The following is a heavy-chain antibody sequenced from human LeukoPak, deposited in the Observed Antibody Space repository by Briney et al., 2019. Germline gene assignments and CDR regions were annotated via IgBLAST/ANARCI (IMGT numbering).Heavy chain of an antibody. CDR1: GFAFNRYG. CDR2: KSYDGNNK. Sequence: GGSLRLSCAASGFAFNRYGMHWVRQAPGKGLEWVAFKSYDGNNKYYADSVKGRFTISRDNSKNTLYLQVNSLRAEDTAVYYCAKDGYCSDGNCYPNFFDSWGQGTLVTVSS. CDR3: AKDGYCSDGNCYPNFFDS. J-gene: IGHJ4*02. V-gene: IGHV3-30*18. D-gene: IGHD2-15*01.